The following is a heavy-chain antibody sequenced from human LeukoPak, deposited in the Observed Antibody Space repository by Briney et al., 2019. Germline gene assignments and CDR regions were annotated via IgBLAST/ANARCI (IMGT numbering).Heavy chain of an antibody. V-gene: IGHV3-30-3*01. Sequence: GGSLRLSCAASGFTFSSYAMHGVRQAPGKGLEEVAVISYDGSNKYYADSVKGRFTISRDNSKNTLYLQMNSLRAEDTAVYYCARGARPWDYWGQGTLVTVSS. J-gene: IGHJ4*02. CDR2: ISYDGSNK. CDR1: GFTFSSYA. CDR3: ARGARPWDY.